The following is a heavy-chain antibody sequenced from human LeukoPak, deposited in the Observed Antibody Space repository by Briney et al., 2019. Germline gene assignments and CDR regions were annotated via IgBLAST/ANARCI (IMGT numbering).Heavy chain of an antibody. D-gene: IGHD2-2*02. V-gene: IGHV4-34*01. J-gene: IGHJ6*02. CDR1: GGSFSGYY. Sequence: KSSETLSLTCAVYGGSFSGYYWSWIRQPPGKGLEWIGEINHSGSTNYNPSLKSRVTISVDTSKNQFSLKLSSVTAADTAVYYCASAQGGYCSSTSCYTRYPYYYYGMDVWGQGTTVTVSS. CDR3: ASAQGGYCSSTSCYTRYPYYYYGMDV. CDR2: INHSGST.